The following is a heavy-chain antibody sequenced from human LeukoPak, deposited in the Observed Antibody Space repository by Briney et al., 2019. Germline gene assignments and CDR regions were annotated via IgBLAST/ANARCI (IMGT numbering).Heavy chain of an antibody. Sequence: SETLSLTCTVSGGSISSYYWSWIRQPAGKGLEWIGRIYTSGSTNYNPSLKSRVTISVDKSKNQFSLKLSSVTAADTAVYYCARARGREYSSSLADWYFDLWGRGTLVTVSS. D-gene: IGHD6-13*01. CDR3: ARARGREYSSSLADWYFDL. J-gene: IGHJ2*01. CDR2: IYTSGST. V-gene: IGHV4-4*07. CDR1: GGSISSYY.